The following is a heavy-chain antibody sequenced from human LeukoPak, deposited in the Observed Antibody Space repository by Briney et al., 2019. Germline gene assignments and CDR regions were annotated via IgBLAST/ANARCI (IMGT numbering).Heavy chain of an antibody. CDR1: GGSISSGGYY. D-gene: IGHD6-19*01. CDR3: ARLDYSSGWYVGVDY. Sequence: KPSQTLSLTCTVSGGSISSGGYYWSWIRQPPGKGLEWIGYIYHSGSTYYNPSLKSRVTISVDTSKNQFSLKLSSVTAADTAVYYCARLDYSSGWYVGVDYWGQGTLVTVSS. V-gene: IGHV4-30-2*01. CDR2: IYHSGST. J-gene: IGHJ4*02.